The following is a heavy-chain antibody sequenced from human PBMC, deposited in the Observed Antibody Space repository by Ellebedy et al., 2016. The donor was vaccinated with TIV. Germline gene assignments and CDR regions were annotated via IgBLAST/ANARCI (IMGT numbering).Heavy chain of an antibody. Sequence: GESLKISXAASGLTFRSHAMSWVRQAPGKGLAWVSSISGSGDSTYYADSVKGRFTISRDNSKNTLYLQMNSLRAEDTAVYYCARDPGYYDFWSGYYPYYMDVWGKGTTVTVSS. V-gene: IGHV3-23*01. CDR1: GLTFRSHA. CDR2: ISGSGDST. CDR3: ARDPGYYDFWSGYYPYYMDV. D-gene: IGHD3-3*01. J-gene: IGHJ6*03.